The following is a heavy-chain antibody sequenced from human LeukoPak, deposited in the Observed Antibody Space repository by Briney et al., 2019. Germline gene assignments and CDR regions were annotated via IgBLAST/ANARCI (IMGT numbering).Heavy chain of an antibody. D-gene: IGHD4/OR15-4a*01. J-gene: IGHJ2*01. Sequence: SETLSLTCTVSGGSISSYCWSWIRQPPGKGLEWIGYIYYSGSTNYNPSLKSRVTISVDTSKNQFSLKLSSVTAADTAVYYCARGLTYWYFDLWGRGTLVTVSS. CDR3: ARGLTYWYFDL. V-gene: IGHV4-59*01. CDR2: IYYSGST. CDR1: GGSISSYC.